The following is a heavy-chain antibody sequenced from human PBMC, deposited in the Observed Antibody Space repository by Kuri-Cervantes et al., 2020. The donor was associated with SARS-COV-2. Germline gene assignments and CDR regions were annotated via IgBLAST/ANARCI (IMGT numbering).Heavy chain of an antibody. D-gene: IGHD3-9*01. V-gene: IGHV3-74*01. CDR2: INSDGSST. J-gene: IGHJ5*02. Sequence: GGSLRLSCAASGFTFSSYWMHWVRQAPGKGLVWVSRINSDGSSTSYADSVKGRFTISRDNAKNTLYLQMNSLRAEDTAVYYCAKARGLRYFDWLFPWFDPWGQGTLVTVSS. CDR3: AKARGLRYFDWLFPWFDP. CDR1: GFTFSSYW.